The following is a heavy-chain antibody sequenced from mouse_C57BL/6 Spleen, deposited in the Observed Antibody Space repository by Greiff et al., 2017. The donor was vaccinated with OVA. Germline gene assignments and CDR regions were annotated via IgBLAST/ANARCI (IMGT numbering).Heavy chain of an antibody. D-gene: IGHD1-1*01. CDR3: AYYDGSRPAGCAY. Sequence: VQLQQSGAELVRPGASVTLSCKASGYTFTDYEMHWVKQTPVHGLAWIGAIDPETGGTAYNQKFKGKAILTADKSSSTAYMELRSLTSEDSAVYYCAYYDGSRPAGCAYWGQGTLVTVSA. V-gene: IGHV1-15*01. J-gene: IGHJ3*01. CDR2: IDPETGGT. CDR1: GYTFTDYE.